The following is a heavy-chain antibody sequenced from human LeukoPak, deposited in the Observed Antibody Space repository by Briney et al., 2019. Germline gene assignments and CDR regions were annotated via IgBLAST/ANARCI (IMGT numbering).Heavy chain of an antibody. Sequence: PSETLSLTCTVSGDSIISGTYYWTWIRQPAGKGLEWIGEINHSGSTNYNPSLKSRVTISVDTSKNQFSLKLSSVTAADTAVYYCASAEYYYDSSGYYGGGIFDYWGQGTLVTVSS. D-gene: IGHD3-22*01. J-gene: IGHJ4*02. V-gene: IGHV4-61*09. CDR3: ASAEYYYDSSGYYGGGIFDY. CDR2: INHSGST. CDR1: GDSIISGTYY.